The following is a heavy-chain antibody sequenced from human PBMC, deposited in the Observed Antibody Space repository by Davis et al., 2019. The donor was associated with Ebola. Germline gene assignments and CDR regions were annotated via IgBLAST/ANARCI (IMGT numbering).Heavy chain of an antibody. CDR2: IKQDGSEK. CDR1: GFTFSSYW. CDR3: ARVRWLLSYYFDY. V-gene: IGHV3-7*03. D-gene: IGHD5-24*01. J-gene: IGHJ4*02. Sequence: GASLKISCAASGFTFSSYWMSWVRQAPGKGLEWVANIKQDGSEKYYVDSVKGRFTISRDNAKNSLYLQMNSLRAEDTAVYYCARVRWLLSYYFDYWGQGTLVTVSS.